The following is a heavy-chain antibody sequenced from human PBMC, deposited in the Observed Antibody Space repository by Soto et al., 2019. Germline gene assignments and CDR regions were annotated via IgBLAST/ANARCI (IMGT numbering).Heavy chain of an antibody. V-gene: IGHV1-2*04. J-gene: IGHJ6*03. Sequence: QVQLVQSGAEVKKPGASVTVSCRSSGDTFNDYYIHWVRQAPGQGLKWMGWINPNGGVTKYAQKFQGWVTMTRDKSIRTVYMQLSRLRSDDPAVYYCARESGGATATVDSSYFYMDVWGTGTTVTVSS. D-gene: IGHD5-12*01. CDR3: ARESGGATATVDSSYFYMDV. CDR2: INPNGGVT. CDR1: GDTFNDYY.